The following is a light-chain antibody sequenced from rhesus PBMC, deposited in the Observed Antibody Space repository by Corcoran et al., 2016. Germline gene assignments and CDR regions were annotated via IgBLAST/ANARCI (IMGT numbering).Light chain of an antibody. J-gene: IGKJ1*01. CDR3: QQHNSHPPT. CDR2: GSS. V-gene: IGKV1-44*03. Sequence: DIQMTQSPSSLSASVGDRVTITCRASQTISRYLAWYQQKPGKVPKLLIYGSSTMQSGVPSRFRGSGSGTDFTLTISSLQPEDSATYYCQQHNSHPPTFGQGTKVEIK. CDR1: QTISRY.